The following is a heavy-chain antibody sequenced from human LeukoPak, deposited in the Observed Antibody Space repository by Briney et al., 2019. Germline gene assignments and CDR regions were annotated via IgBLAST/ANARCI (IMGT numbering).Heavy chain of an antibody. Sequence: GGSLRLSCAASQFTFTSYAMSWVRQAPGRGLEWVSSIGDSGVPTYYADSVKGRFTISRDNSKNTLYLQMNSLRDEDTALYYCAKAGIGVVGYFDYWGQGTLVTGTS. D-gene: IGHD6-19*01. J-gene: IGHJ4*02. CDR1: QFTFTSYA. V-gene: IGHV3-23*01. CDR3: AKAGIGVVGYFDY. CDR2: IGDSGVPT.